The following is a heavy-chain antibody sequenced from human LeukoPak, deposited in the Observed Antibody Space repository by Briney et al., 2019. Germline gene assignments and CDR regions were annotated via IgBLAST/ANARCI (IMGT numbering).Heavy chain of an antibody. CDR3: ASGDNMDV. D-gene: IGHD3-3*01. Sequence: GGSLRLSCAASGFTFSRSWMYWVRQAPGKGLEWVANINQSASEKNYVGSVRGRFTISGDNAKNSLYLQMNSLRAEDTAVYYCASGDNMDVWGKGTTVTVSS. CDR1: GFTFSRSW. CDR2: INQSASEK. J-gene: IGHJ6*03. V-gene: IGHV3-7*01.